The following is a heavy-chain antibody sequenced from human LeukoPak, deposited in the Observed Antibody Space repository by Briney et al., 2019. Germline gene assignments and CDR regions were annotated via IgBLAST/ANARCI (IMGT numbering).Heavy chain of an antibody. D-gene: IGHD5-18*01. Sequence: GGSLRLSCAASGVTFSSYSMNWVRQAPRKGLEWVSSMSSSSSYIYYADSVKGRVTISRDNAKNSLYLQMNSLRAEDTAVYYCARADWDTAMIDYWGQGTLVTVSS. CDR3: ARADWDTAMIDY. V-gene: IGHV3-21*01. CDR1: GVTFSSYS. CDR2: MSSSSSYI. J-gene: IGHJ4*02.